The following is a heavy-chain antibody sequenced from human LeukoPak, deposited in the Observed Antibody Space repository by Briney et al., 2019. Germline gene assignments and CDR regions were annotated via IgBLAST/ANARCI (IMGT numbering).Heavy chain of an antibody. CDR3: ARERMSGMDV. J-gene: IGHJ6*02. CDR1: GGSISSYY. CDR2: IYYSGST. Sequence: SETLSLTCTVSGGSISSYYWSWIRQPPGKGLEWIGYIYYSGSTNYNPSLKSRVTISVDTSKNQFSLKLSSVTAADTAVCYCARERMSGMDVWGQGTTVTVSS. V-gene: IGHV4-59*01. D-gene: IGHD2-8*01.